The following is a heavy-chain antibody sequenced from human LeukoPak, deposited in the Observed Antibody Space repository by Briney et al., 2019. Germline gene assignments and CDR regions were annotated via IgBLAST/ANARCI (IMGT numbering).Heavy chain of an antibody. Sequence: SETLSLTCTVSGASITTYYWSWVRQPPGKGLEWIGHIHYSGSTNYNPSLTSRVTMSVDTSKNQFSLKLSSVTAADTAVYYCARDQAYGGEGFFDPWGQGSLVTVSS. CDR1: GASITTYY. V-gene: IGHV4-59*01. CDR2: IHYSGST. D-gene: IGHD3-16*01. CDR3: ARDQAYGGEGFFDP. J-gene: IGHJ5*02.